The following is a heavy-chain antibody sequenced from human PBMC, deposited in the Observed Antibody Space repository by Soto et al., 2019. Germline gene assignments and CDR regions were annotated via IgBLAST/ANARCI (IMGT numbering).Heavy chain of an antibody. D-gene: IGHD5-12*01. CDR1: GYTFTGYY. V-gene: IGHV1-2*04. CDR3: ARLGYGVNFLDF. CDR2: INPNSGGT. Sequence: ASVKVSCKASGYTFTGYYMHWVRQAPGQGLEWMGWINPNSGGTNYAQKFQGWVTMTRDTSISTAYMELRSLRSDDTAVYYCARLGYGVNFLDFWGQGTLVTVSS. J-gene: IGHJ4*02.